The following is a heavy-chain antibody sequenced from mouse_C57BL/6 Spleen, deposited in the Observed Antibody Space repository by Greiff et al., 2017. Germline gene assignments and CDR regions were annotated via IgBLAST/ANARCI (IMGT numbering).Heavy chain of an antibody. Sequence: VQLQQSGAELVKPGASVKLSCKASGYTFTSYWMHWVKQRPGQGLEWIGHINPSSGYTKYNQKFKDKATLTADKSSNTAYMQLSSLTYEDSAVYYCARAGSSEAMDYWGQGTSVTVSS. CDR3: ARAGSSEAMDY. CDR1: GYTFTSYW. D-gene: IGHD1-1*01. J-gene: IGHJ4*01. V-gene: IGHV1-7*01. CDR2: INPSSGYT.